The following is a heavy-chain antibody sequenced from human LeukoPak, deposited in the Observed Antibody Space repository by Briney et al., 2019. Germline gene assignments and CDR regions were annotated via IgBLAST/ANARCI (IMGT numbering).Heavy chain of an antibody. D-gene: IGHD3-22*01. CDR2: ISGSGGST. CDR3: AKAKGDYYDSSGYYALDY. J-gene: IGHJ4*02. Sequence: GGSLRLSCAASGFTISSYAMSLVRQAAGKGLEWVSAISGSGGSTYYADSVKGRFTISRDNSKNTLYLQMNSLRAEDTAVYYCAKAKGDYYDSSGYYALDYWGQGTLVTVSS. CDR1: GFTISSYA. V-gene: IGHV3-23*01.